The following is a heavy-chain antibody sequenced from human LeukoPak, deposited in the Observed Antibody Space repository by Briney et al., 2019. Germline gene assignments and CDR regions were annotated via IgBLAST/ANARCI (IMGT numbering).Heavy chain of an antibody. CDR3: ARARGDIVVVPAAIWFDP. Sequence: ASVKVSCKASGYTFTGYYMHWVRQAPGQGLEWMGWTKPNNGGTNYAQKFQGRVTMTRDTSISTAYMELSRLRSDDTAVYYCARARGDIVVVPAAIWFDPWGQGTLVTVSS. CDR1: GYTFTGYY. J-gene: IGHJ5*02. V-gene: IGHV1-2*02. D-gene: IGHD2-2*01. CDR2: TKPNNGGT.